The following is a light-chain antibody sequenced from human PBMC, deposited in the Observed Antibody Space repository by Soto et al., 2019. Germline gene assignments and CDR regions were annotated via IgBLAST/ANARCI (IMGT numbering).Light chain of an antibody. J-gene: IGKJ1*01. Sequence: ETVMTQSPGNLSVSLVESPTRSCRASQSVSIHLAWYQQKPGQAPRLLIYDTSTRATGIPARFSGSGSGTEFTLTISSLQPDDFATYYCQQYNSFSTFGQGTKVDIK. CDR2: DTS. CDR3: QQYNSFST. V-gene: IGKV3-15*01. CDR1: QSVSIH.